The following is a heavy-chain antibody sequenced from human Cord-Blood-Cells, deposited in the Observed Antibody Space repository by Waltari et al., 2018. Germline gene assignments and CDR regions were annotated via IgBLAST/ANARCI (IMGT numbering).Heavy chain of an antibody. CDR1: GFTFSSYA. Sequence: EVQLLESGGGLVQPGGSLRLSCAASGFTFSSYAMSWVRQAPGKGLEWVSAISGSGGSTYYADSVKGRFTISRDNSKNTLYLQMNSLRAEDTAVYYCAKDYPRTTSYYYDSSGYHDAFDIWGQGTMVTVSS. CDR3: AKDYPRTTSYYYDSSGYHDAFDI. V-gene: IGHV3-23*01. CDR2: ISGSGGST. J-gene: IGHJ3*02. D-gene: IGHD3-22*01.